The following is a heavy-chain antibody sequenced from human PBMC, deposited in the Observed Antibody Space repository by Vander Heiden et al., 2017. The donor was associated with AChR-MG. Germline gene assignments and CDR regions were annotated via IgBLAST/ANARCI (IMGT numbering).Heavy chain of an antibody. CDR3: ARLIVIGNYGMDV. D-gene: IGHD2-21*01. V-gene: IGHV5-51*01. CDR1: GYTFTSYY. CDR2: IYPGDSET. J-gene: IGHJ6*02. Sequence: AQLVQSGAEVQKPGAPPMTSCEGSGYTFTSYYIAWVRHPPGKGRACMGIIYPGDSETNHSPSCQGQVTISVDKSISTAYRQWSSLKASGTAMYYCARLIVIGNYGMDVWG.